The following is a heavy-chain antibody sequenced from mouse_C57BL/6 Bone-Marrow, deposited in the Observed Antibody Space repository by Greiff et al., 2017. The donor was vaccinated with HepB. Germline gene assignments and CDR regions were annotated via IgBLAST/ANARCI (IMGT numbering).Heavy chain of an antibody. CDR3: ARIHYYGSSFPYYFDY. D-gene: IGHD1-1*01. J-gene: IGHJ2*01. CDR1: GFSLSTFGMG. Sequence: VKLVESGPGILQPSQTLSLTCSFSGFSLSTFGMGVGWIRQPSGKGLEWLAHIWWDDDKYYNPALKSRLTLSKDTSKNQVFLKIANVDTADTATYYCARIHYYGSSFPYYFDYWGQGTTLTVSS. V-gene: IGHV8-8*01. CDR2: IWWDDDK.